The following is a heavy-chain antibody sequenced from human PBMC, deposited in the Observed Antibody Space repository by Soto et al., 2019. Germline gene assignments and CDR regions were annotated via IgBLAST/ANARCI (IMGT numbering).Heavy chain of an antibody. CDR3: ASQVDTAMAQRGYYYYYGMDV. J-gene: IGHJ6*02. V-gene: IGHV3-23*01. D-gene: IGHD5-18*01. CDR2: INGGGVST. CDR1: GFTFRNYA. Sequence: GGSLRLSCAASGFTFRNYAMSWVRQAPGKGLEWVSAINGGGVSTYYADSVKGRFTISRDQSKNTIYLQMDSLRVEDTAVYYCASQVDTAMAQRGYYYYYGMDVWGQGTTVTVSS.